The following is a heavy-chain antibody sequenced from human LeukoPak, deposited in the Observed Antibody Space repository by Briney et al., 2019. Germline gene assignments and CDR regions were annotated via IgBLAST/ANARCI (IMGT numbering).Heavy chain of an antibody. V-gene: IGHV3-23*01. J-gene: IGHJ4*02. CDR1: GFTFSSYA. CDR2: ISGSGGST. Sequence: GGSLRLSCAASGFTFSSYAMSWVRQAPGKGLEWVSAISGSGGSTYYADSVKGRFTISRDNSENTLYLQMNSLRAEDTAVYYCARKDYGSTFDYWGQGTLVTVSS. D-gene: IGHD4-17*01. CDR3: ARKDYGSTFDY.